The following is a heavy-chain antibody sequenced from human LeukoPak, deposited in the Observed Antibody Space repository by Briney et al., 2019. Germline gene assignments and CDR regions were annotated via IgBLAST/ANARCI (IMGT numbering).Heavy chain of an antibody. J-gene: IGHJ4*02. CDR1: GGSISSSNW. CDR3: ARDRNYDILTGYDY. CDR2: IYHSGST. D-gene: IGHD3-9*01. Sequence: PSGTLSLTCAVSGGSISSSNWWSWVRQPPGKGLEWIGEIYHSGSTNYNPSLKSRVTISVDKSKNQFSLKLSSVTAADTAVYYCARDRNYDILTGYDYWGQGTLVTVSS. V-gene: IGHV4-4*02.